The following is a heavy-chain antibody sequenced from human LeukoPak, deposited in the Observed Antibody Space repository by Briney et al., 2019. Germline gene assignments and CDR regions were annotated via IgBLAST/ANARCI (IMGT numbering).Heavy chain of an antibody. V-gene: IGHV3-48*02. D-gene: IGHD3-22*01. CDR3: ARFPHYYDSSGYSF. Sequence: PGGSLRLSCAASGFTFSSYSMNWVRQAPGKGLEWVSYISSSSSTIYYADSVKGRFTISRDNAKNLLYLQMNSLRDEDTAVYYCARFPHYYDSSGYSFWGQGTLVTVSS. CDR2: ISSSSSTI. J-gene: IGHJ4*02. CDR1: GFTFSSYS.